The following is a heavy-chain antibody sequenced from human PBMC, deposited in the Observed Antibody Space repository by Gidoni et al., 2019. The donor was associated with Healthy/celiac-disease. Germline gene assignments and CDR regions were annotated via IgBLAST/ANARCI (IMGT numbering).Heavy chain of an antibody. CDR1: GFTVDDYA. J-gene: IGHJ6*02. Sequence: EVQLVESGGGLVQPGRSLRLSCAASGFTVDDYAMLWVRQAPGKGLELVSGISWNSGSIGYADSVKGRFTISRDNAKNSLYLQMNSLRAEDTALYYCAKDWRFGSGSPCGMDVWGQGTTVTVSS. V-gene: IGHV3-9*01. CDR3: AKDWRFGSGSPCGMDV. CDR2: ISWNSGSI. D-gene: IGHD3-10*01.